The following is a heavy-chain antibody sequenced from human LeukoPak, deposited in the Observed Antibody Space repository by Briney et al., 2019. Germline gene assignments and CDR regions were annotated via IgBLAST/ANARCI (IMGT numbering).Heavy chain of an antibody. Sequence: SGGSLRLSCAAAGXTFSSYALHWVRQAPGKGLEWVAVISYDGSNKYYADSVKGRFTISRDNSRHTLYLQMNSLRAEDTAVYFCASGKYRYGDNWCDPWGQGTLVTVSS. CDR2: ISYDGSNK. V-gene: IGHV3-30*04. D-gene: IGHD5-18*01. CDR1: GXTFSSYA. J-gene: IGHJ5*02. CDR3: ASGKYRYGDNWCDP.